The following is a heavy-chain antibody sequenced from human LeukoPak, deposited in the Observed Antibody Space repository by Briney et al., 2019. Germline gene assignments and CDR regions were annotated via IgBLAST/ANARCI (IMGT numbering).Heavy chain of an antibody. CDR1: GFTFSSYG. Sequence: GGSLRLSCAASGFTFSSYGMHWVRQTPGKGLEWVAVISYDGSNKYYPDSVKGRFTISRDNSNNTLSLQMNSLRAEDTAVYHCVRDRLQFLEWLAYWGQGTLVTVSS. D-gene: IGHD3-3*01. V-gene: IGHV3-30*19. CDR2: ISYDGSNK. J-gene: IGHJ4*02. CDR3: VRDRLQFLEWLAY.